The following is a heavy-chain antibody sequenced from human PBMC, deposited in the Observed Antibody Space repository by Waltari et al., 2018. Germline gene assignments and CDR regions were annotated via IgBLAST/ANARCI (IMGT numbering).Heavy chain of an antibody. CDR1: GFSFSSYW. D-gene: IGHD3-16*01. Sequence: EVQLVESGGGLVQPGGSLRLSCAASGFSFSSYWMTWFRQAPGTGGEWVATIKPDGSGKFYVDSGKGRFSISRANAKNSLYLQMNSLRAEDTAIFYCARMGAGRAPDYWGQGTLVTVSS. J-gene: IGHJ4*02. CDR2: IKPDGSGK. V-gene: IGHV3-7*03. CDR3: ARMGAGRAPDY.